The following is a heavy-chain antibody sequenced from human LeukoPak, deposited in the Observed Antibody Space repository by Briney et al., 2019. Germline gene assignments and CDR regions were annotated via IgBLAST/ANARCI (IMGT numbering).Heavy chain of an antibody. CDR3: ARDNREVRGGDCFDV. J-gene: IGHJ6*04. V-gene: IGHV1-2*02. CDR2: INPNSGGT. Sequence: ASVKVSCKASGYTFTGYYMHWVRQAPGQGLEWMGWINPNSGGTNYAQKFQGRVTMTRDTSITTGYMELSRLRSDDTAVYYCARDNREVRGGDCFDVWGKGTTVTVSS. D-gene: IGHD2-21*02. CDR1: GYTFTGYY.